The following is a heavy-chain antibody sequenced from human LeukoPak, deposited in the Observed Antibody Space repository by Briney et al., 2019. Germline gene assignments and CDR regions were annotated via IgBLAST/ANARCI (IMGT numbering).Heavy chain of an antibody. CDR2: INNDGSFT. D-gene: IGHD5-18*01. V-gene: IGHV3-74*01. J-gene: IGHJ4*02. CDR3: ARDPSATAGYFDF. CDR1: GFTFNSYW. Sequence: GGSLRPSCAASGFTFNSYWMHWVRQAPGKGLVWVSRINNDGSFTSYADSVKGRSTISRDNAKNTLYLQVNSLRAEDTAVYFCARDPSATAGYFDFWGQGTLVTVSS.